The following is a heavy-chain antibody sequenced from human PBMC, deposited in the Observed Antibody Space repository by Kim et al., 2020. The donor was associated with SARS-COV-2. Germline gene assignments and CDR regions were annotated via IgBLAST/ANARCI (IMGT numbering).Heavy chain of an antibody. V-gene: IGHV3-74*01. CDR2: INSDGSST. CDR3: ARDFEVYAAYYYYYYGMDV. Sequence: GGSLRLSCAASGFTFSSYWMHWVRQAPGKGLVWVSRINSDGSSTSYADSVKGRFTISRDNAKNTLYLQMNSLRAEDTAVYYCARDFEVYAAYYYYYYGMDVWGQGTTVTVSS. J-gene: IGHJ6*02. D-gene: IGHD2-8*01. CDR1: GFTFSSYW.